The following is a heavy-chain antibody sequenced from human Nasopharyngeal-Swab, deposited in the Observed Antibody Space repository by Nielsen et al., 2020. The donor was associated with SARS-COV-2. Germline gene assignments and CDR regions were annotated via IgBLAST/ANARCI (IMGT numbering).Heavy chain of an antibody. CDR3: AKVSRSSGWYRGWFDP. V-gene: IGHV3-23*01. CDR2: ISGSGGST. D-gene: IGHD6-19*01. J-gene: IGHJ5*02. Sequence: ESLKISCAASGFTFSSYAMSWVRQAPGKGLEWVSAISGSGGSTYYADSVKGRFTISRDNSKNTLYLQMNSLRAEDTAIYYCAKVSRSSGWYRGWFDPWGQGTLVTVSS. CDR1: GFTFSSYA.